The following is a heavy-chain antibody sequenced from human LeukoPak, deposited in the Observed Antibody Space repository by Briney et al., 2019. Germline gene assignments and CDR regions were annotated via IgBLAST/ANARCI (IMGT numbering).Heavy chain of an antibody. CDR1: AFTFSNYW. V-gene: IGHV3-7*01. D-gene: IGHD3-10*01. J-gene: IGHJ4*02. Sequence: PGESLRLSCPASAFTFSNYWMSWVRPAPGKGLEWLGNINQDGSEIYVVDSVKGRFTISRDNGKNSLYLQINSLRADDTAVYYCARGRESGRWDYFDYWGQGTLVTVSS. CDR2: INQDGSEI. CDR3: ARGRESGRWDYFDY.